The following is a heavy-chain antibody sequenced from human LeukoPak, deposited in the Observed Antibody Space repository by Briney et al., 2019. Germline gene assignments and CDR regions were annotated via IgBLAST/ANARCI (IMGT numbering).Heavy chain of an antibody. CDR2: ITTSGTST. CDR1: GFICNNYA. V-gene: IGHV3-23*01. J-gene: IGHJ5*01. D-gene: IGHD6-13*01. Sequence: QTAGSLRLSCAASGFICNNYAMSWVSHAPGKGREWGPYITTSGTSTYYADPGKGRFTVSRDNSKNTLYLQLNSLRAEDTAVYYCAKDSSSNWYDYWGQGTLVTVSS. CDR3: AKDSSSNWYDY.